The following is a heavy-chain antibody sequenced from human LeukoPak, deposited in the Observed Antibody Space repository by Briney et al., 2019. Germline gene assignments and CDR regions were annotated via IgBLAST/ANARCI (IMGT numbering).Heavy chain of an antibody. Sequence: PSETLSLTCTVSGGSISSYYWSWIRQPPGKGLEWIGYIYYSGSTNYNPSLKSRVTISVDTSKNQFSLKLSSVTAADTAVYYCARLRDIVVVPAAPPPYYYYGMDVWGQGTTVTVSS. J-gene: IGHJ6*02. CDR2: IYYSGST. CDR3: ARLRDIVVVPAAPPPYYYYGMDV. D-gene: IGHD2-2*01. V-gene: IGHV4-59*08. CDR1: GGSISSYY.